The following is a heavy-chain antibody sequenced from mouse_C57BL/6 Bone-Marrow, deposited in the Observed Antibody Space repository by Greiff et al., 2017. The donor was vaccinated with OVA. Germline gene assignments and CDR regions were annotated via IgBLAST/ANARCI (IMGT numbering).Heavy chain of an antibody. D-gene: IGHD2-2*01. V-gene: IGHV5-2*01. CDR2: INSDGGST. J-gene: IGHJ3*01. CDR3: ARRRVTYFAY. Sequence: EVQLVESGGGLVQPGESLKLSCESTEYAFPSHYMSWVRQTPEKGLELVAAINSDGGSTYYPDTMERRFIISRDNTKKTLYLQMSSLRSEDTALYYCARRRVTYFAYWGQGTLVTVSA. CDR1: EYAFPSHY.